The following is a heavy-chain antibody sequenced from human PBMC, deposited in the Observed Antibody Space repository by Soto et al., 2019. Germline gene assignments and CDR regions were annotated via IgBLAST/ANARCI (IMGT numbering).Heavy chain of an antibody. Sequence: GGSLRLSCAASGFTFCSYAMSWVRQAPGKGLEWVSAISGSGGSTYYADSVKGRFTISRDNSKNTLYLQMNSLRAEDTAVYYCAEVVAATPPKSPPGYWGQGTLVTVSS. D-gene: IGHD2-15*01. CDR3: AEVVAATPPKSPPGY. CDR1: GFTFCSYA. CDR2: ISGSGGST. V-gene: IGHV3-23*01. J-gene: IGHJ4*02.